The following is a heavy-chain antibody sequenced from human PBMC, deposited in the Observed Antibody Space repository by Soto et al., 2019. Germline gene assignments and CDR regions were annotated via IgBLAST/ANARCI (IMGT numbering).Heavy chain of an antibody. J-gene: IGHJ5*02. CDR1: GFTFSSYW. CDR3: ARDTYETQWLVLFTNLTPHGVWFDP. V-gene: IGHV3-74*01. D-gene: IGHD6-19*01. Sequence: GGSLRLSCAASGFTFSSYWIHWVRQAPGKGLVWVSRINSDGSSTSYADSVKGRFTISRDNAKNTLYLQMNSLRSDDTAVYYCARDTYETQWLVLFTNLTPHGVWFDPWGQGTLVTVSS. CDR2: INSDGSST.